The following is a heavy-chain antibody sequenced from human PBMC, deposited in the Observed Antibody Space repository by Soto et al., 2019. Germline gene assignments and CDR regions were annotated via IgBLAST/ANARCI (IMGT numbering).Heavy chain of an antibody. CDR1: GFTFSSYA. J-gene: IGHJ2*01. D-gene: IGHD4-17*01. CDR2: ISYDGSNK. V-gene: IGHV3-30-3*01. CDR3: ARSRHGAFDL. Sequence: QVQLVESGGGVVQPGRSLRLSCAASGFTFSSYAMHWVRQAPGKGLEWVAVISYDGSNKYYADSVKGRFTISRDNSKNTLYLQMNNLRAEDTAVYYCARSRHGAFDLWGRGTLVTVSS.